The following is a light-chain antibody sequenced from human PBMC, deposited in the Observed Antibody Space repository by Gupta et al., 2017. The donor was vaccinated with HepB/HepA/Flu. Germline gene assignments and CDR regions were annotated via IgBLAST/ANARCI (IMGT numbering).Light chain of an antibody. Sequence: TISCSGSDSNIGSNTVSWYQQVPGTAPKLLIYGDDQRPSGVPDRFSGSKSGTSASLAISGLQSEDEADCYCASWDDSLNGFVFGPGTKVTVL. CDR3: ASWDDSLNGFV. CDR2: GDD. V-gene: IGLV1-44*01. J-gene: IGLJ1*01. CDR1: DSNIGSNT.